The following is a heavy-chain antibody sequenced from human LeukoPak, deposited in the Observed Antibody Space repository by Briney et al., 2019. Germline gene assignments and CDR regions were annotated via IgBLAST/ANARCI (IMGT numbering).Heavy chain of an antibody. V-gene: IGHV1-2*02. D-gene: IGHD1/OR15-1a*01. Sequence: ASVKVSCKASGYTLTHYYIHWVRQAPGQGLQWMGWINPNSGDTTYAQKFQGRLTMTRDTSISSAYMDLSRLNSDDTAVYFCAREEQYNNFFDYWGQGTLVTVSS. CDR3: AREEQYNNFFDY. J-gene: IGHJ4*02. CDR2: INPNSGDT. CDR1: GYTLTHYY.